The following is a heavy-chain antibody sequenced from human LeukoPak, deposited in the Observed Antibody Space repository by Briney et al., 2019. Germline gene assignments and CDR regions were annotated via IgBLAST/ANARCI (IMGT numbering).Heavy chain of an antibody. CDR3: AKEGETSYYDFWSGSWYYFDY. J-gene: IGHJ4*02. D-gene: IGHD3-3*01. CDR2: ISGSGGST. Sequence: PGGSLRLSCAASGFTFSSYAMSWVRQAPGKGLEWVSAISGSGGSTYYADSVKGRFTISRDNSKNTLYLQMNSLRAEDTAVYYCAKEGETSYYDFWSGSWYYFDYWGQGTLVTVSS. V-gene: IGHV3-23*01. CDR1: GFTFSSYA.